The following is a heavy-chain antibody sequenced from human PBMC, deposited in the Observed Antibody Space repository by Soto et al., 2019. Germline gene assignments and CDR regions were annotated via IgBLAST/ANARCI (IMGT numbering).Heavy chain of an antibody. V-gene: IGHV4-31*03. Sequence: QVQLQESGPGLVKPSQTLSLTCSVAGGSISSGHSFWTWIRQHPGKGLEWIWYIFVSGTTSYNPSLQSRVSVSVDTSKNQFSLKLTSVTAADTAVYYCARDTRVPLATAPYYYYVMDVWGQGITVTVSS. J-gene: IGHJ6*02. D-gene: IGHD2-15*01. CDR2: IFVSGTT. CDR1: GGSISSGHSF. CDR3: ARDTRVPLATAPYYYYVMDV.